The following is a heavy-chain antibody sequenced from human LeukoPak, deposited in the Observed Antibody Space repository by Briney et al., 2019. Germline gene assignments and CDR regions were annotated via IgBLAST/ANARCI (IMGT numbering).Heavy chain of an antibody. CDR1: GFTFSSYS. CDR3: AREDSSSWNLRWFDP. J-gene: IGHJ5*02. CDR2: ISSNSNYI. V-gene: IGHV3-21*01. Sequence: PGGSLRLSCAASGFTFSSYSMNWVRQAPGKGLEWVSSISSNSNYIYYADSVKGRFTISRDNAKNSLYLQMNSLRAEDTAVYYCAREDSSSWNLRWFDPWGQGTLVIVSS. D-gene: IGHD6-13*01.